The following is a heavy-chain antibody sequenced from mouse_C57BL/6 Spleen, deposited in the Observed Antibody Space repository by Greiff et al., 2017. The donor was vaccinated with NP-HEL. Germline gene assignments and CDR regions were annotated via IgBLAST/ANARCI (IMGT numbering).Heavy chain of an antibody. CDR1: GYTFTSYW. D-gene: IGHD1-1*01. CDR3: ARRYYGVFDY. V-gene: IGHV1-61*01. CDR2: IYPSDSET. J-gene: IGHJ2*01. Sequence: QVQLQQPGAELVRPGSSVKLSCKASGYTFTSYWMDWVKQRPGQGLEWIGNIYPSDSETHYNQKFKDKATLTVDKSSSTAYMQLSSLTSEDSAVYYCARRYYGVFDYWGQGTTLTVSS.